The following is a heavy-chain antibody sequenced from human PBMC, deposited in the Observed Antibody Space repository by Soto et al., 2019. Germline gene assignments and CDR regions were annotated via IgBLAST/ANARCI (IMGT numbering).Heavy chain of an antibody. J-gene: IGHJ4*02. Sequence: EVQLGETGGGLIQPGGSLRLSCAASGFTVSSNYMSWVRQAPGQGLEWGSVIYSGGSRYYADSVKGRFTISRDNSKNTLFLQMNSLGAEDTAGYYCARVPYCSSTSCYLFFDYWGQGTLVTVSS. D-gene: IGHD2-2*01. CDR2: IYSGGSR. CDR3: ARVPYCSSTSCYLFFDY. CDR1: GFTVSSNY. V-gene: IGHV3-53*02.